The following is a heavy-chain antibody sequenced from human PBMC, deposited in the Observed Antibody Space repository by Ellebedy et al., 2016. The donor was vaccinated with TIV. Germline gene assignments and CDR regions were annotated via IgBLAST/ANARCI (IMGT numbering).Heavy chain of an antibody. D-gene: IGHD2-21*02. CDR1: GFTFSSYA. Sequence: GESLKISXAASGFTFSSYAMSWVRQAPGKGLEWVSAISGSGGSTYYADSVKGRFTISRDNSKSTLYLQMNSLRADDTAVYYCAKDSNMVTPNWFDPWGQGTLVTVSS. CDR2: ISGSGGST. CDR3: AKDSNMVTPNWFDP. V-gene: IGHV3-23*01. J-gene: IGHJ5*02.